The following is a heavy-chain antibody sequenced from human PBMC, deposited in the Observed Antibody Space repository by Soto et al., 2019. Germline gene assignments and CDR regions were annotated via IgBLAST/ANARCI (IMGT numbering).Heavy chain of an antibody. CDR3: ARSYCSSTTCYAFFDY. Sequence: PSETLSLTCTVSGGSISGYYWSWIRQPPGKGLEWIAYIYYSGSSNSNPSLKSRVTISVDTSKNQFSLKLSSVTAADTAVYYCARSYCSSTTCYAFFDYWGQGTLVTVSS. CDR2: IYYSGSS. V-gene: IGHV4-59*08. CDR1: GGSISGYY. J-gene: IGHJ4*02. D-gene: IGHD2-2*01.